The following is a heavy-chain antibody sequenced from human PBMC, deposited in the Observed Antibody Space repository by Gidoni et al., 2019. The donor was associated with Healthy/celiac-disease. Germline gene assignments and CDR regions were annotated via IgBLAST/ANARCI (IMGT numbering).Heavy chain of an antibody. CDR3: AKSGAARPWGRNDAFDI. D-gene: IGHD6-6*01. V-gene: IGHV3-23*01. CDR2: ISGSGGST. Sequence: MSWVRQAPGKGLEWVSAISGSGGSTYYADSVKGRFTISRDNSKNTLYLQMNSLRAEDTAVYYCAKSGAARPWGRNDAFDIWGQGTMVTVSS. J-gene: IGHJ3*02.